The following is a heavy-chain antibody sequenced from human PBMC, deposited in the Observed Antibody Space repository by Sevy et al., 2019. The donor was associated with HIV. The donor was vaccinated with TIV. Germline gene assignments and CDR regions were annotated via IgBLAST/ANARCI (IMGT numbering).Heavy chain of an antibody. CDR2: ISSSSSYI. V-gene: IGHV3-21*01. CDR3: ASRYDYYDFWSGYRHGMDV. CDR1: GFTFSSYS. Sequence: GGSLRLSCAASGFTFSSYSMNWVRQAPGKGLEWVSSISSSSSYIYYADSVKDRFTISRDNAKNSLYLQMNSLRAEDTAVYYCASRYDYYDFWSGYRHGMDVWGQGTTVTVSS. J-gene: IGHJ6*02. D-gene: IGHD3-3*01.